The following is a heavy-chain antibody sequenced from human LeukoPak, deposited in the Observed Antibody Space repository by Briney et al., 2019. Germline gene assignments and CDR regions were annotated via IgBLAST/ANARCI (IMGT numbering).Heavy chain of an antibody. Sequence: KASETLSLTCTVSGGSISSYYWSWIRQPPGKGLEWIGYIYYSGSTNYNPSLKSRVTISVDTSKNQFSLKLSSGIAADTAVYYCARDRDYGDAFDIWGQGTMVTVSS. CDR2: IYYSGST. V-gene: IGHV4-59*01. CDR1: GGSISSYY. D-gene: IGHD4-17*01. CDR3: ARDRDYGDAFDI. J-gene: IGHJ3*02.